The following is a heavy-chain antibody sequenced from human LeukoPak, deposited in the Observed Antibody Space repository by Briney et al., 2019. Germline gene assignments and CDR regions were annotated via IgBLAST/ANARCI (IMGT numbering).Heavy chain of an antibody. Sequence: PGGSLRLSCAASGFTFSSYAMIWVRQAPGKGLEWVSAISGSGDTTYYADSVKGRFTISRDNSKNTLSLQMNSLRAEDTAVYYCAKGAYSSGYYGEYFQHWGQGTLVTVSS. D-gene: IGHD3-22*01. CDR2: ISGSGDTT. J-gene: IGHJ1*01. CDR3: AKGAYSSGYYGEYFQH. V-gene: IGHV3-23*01. CDR1: GFTFSSYA.